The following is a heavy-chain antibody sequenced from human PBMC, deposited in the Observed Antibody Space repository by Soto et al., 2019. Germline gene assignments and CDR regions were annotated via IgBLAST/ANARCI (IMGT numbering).Heavy chain of an antibody. J-gene: IGHJ4*02. Sequence: GGSLRLSCAASGFTFSSFAMSWVRQAPGKGLEWVSSITSSSTYIYYADSVKGRFTISRDNAKNSLYLQMNSLRAEDTAIYYCAKYQPMTQPRPYFDYWGQGTLVTVSS. V-gene: IGHV3-21*04. D-gene: IGHD3-22*01. CDR3: AKYQPMTQPRPYFDY. CDR2: ITSSSTYI. CDR1: GFTFSSFA.